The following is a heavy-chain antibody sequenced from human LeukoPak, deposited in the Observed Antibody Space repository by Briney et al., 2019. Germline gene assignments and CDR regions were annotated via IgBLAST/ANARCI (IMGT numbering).Heavy chain of an antibody. D-gene: IGHD6-13*01. Sequence: GASVKVSCKASGYTFTGYYMHWVRQAPGQGLEWMGWINPNSGGTNYAQKFQGRVTMTRDTSISTAYMELSRLRSDDTAVYYCARGRTGIAAAGKVLDYWGQGTLVTVSS. J-gene: IGHJ4*02. CDR3: ARGRTGIAAAGKVLDY. V-gene: IGHV1-2*02. CDR2: INPNSGGT. CDR1: GYTFTGYY.